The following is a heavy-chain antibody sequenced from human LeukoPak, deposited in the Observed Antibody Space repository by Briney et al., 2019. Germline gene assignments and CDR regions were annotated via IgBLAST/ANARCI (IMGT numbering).Heavy chain of an antibody. Sequence: GASVKVSCKASGYPFTGYYINGGGQAPGQGLEGRGWINPNSGTTNYAQKCQGRVTITRNTSISTAYMELSSLRSEDTAVYYCARGCGSYFPLYYYYYMDVWGKGTTVTVSS. J-gene: IGHJ6*03. CDR3: ARGCGSYFPLYYYYYMDV. CDR1: GYPFTGYY. CDR2: INPNSGTT. V-gene: IGHV1-8*03. D-gene: IGHD1-26*01.